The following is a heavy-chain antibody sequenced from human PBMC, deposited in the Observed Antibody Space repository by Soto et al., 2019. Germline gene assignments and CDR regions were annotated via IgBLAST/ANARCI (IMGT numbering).Heavy chain of an antibody. CDR1: GFTVSSNY. V-gene: IGHV3-66*01. J-gene: IGHJ6*02. Sequence: EVQLVESGGGLVQPGGSLRLSCAASGFTVSSNYMSWVRQAPGKGLEWVSVIYSGGSTYYADSVKGRFTISRDNSKNTLYLQMNSLRAEDTAVYYCARDFRCGPRSTSCYVMDVWGQGTTVTVSS. CDR3: ARDFRCGPRSTSCYVMDV. CDR2: IYSGGST. D-gene: IGHD2-2*01.